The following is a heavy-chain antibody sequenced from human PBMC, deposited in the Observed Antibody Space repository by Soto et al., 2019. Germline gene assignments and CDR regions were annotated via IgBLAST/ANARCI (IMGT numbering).Heavy chain of an antibody. CDR3: AQNPDFWSGYYSY. V-gene: IGHV3-23*01. D-gene: IGHD3-3*01. Sequence: LSLTCAVSGFAFSSYAMSWVRQAPGRGLEWVSTISGSAVSTYYTDSVKGRLTISRDNSKNTLYLQMDSLRAEDTAVYYCAQNPDFWSGYYSYWGQGTLVTVSS. J-gene: IGHJ4*02. CDR2: ISGSAVST. CDR1: GFAFSSYA.